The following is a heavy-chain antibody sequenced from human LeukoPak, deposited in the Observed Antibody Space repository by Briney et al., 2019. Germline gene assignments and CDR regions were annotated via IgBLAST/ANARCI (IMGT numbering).Heavy chain of an antibody. CDR3: ARSLGYCSAGSCFPFDY. CDR2: KKQDGSDK. D-gene: IGHD2-15*01. V-gene: IGHV3-7*05. CDR1: GFTFSSYW. J-gene: IGHJ4*02. Sequence: PGGSLRLSCAASGFTFSSYWMSWVRQAPGKGLEWVANKKQDGSDKYYVVSVKGRFTISRDNAKNSLYLQMNSLRAEDTAVYYCARSLGYCSAGSCFPFDYWGQGTLVTVSS.